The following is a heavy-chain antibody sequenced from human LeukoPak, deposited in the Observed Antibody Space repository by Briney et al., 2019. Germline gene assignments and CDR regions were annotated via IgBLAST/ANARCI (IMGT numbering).Heavy chain of an antibody. D-gene: IGHD6-13*01. J-gene: IGHJ4*02. Sequence: GGSLRLSCAASGFIFSSYLMSWVRQAPGKGLDWVANINQDGSEKYYVDSVKGRFSISRDNAKNSLYLQMKSLRAEDTAVYYCARDAAGYSSSWYYFDYWGQGTLVTVSS. CDR2: INQDGSEK. CDR3: ARDAAGYSSSWYYFDY. CDR1: GFIFSSYL. V-gene: IGHV3-7*01.